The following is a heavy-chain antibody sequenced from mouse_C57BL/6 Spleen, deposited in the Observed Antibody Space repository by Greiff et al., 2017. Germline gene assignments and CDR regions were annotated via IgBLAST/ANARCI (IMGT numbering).Heavy chain of an antibody. CDR3: TRNVGGSPAWFAY. D-gene: IGHD1-1*02. CDR2: IYSGNSDT. J-gene: IGHJ3*01. Sequence: EVQLQQSGTVLARPGASVMMSCKTSGYTFTSYWMHWVKQRPGQGLEWIGAIYSGNSDTSYNQNFKGEAKLTAFTSARNAYRELSSLTNEDSAGYYCTRNVGGSPAWFAYWGQGTMVTVSA. V-gene: IGHV1-5*01. CDR1: GYTFTSYW.